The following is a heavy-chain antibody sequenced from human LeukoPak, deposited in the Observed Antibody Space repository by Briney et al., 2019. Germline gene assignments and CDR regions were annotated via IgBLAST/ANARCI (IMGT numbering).Heavy chain of an antibody. D-gene: IGHD3-10*01. Sequence: GASVKVSCKASGGTFSSYAISWVRQAPGQGLEWMGGIIPIFGTANYAQKFQGRVTITADESTSTAYMELSSLRSEDTAVYYCARGLTMGMDVWGXGTTVTISS. J-gene: IGHJ6*03. V-gene: IGHV1-69*13. CDR1: GGTFSSYA. CDR3: ARGLTMGMDV. CDR2: IIPIFGTA.